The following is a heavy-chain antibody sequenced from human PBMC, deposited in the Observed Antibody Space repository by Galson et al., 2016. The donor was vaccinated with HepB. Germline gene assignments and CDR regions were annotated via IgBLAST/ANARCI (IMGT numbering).Heavy chain of an antibody. Sequence: SGAEVKKPGESLRISCQGSGYSFNNNWITWVRQMPGKGLEWMGRIDPSDSYTSYSPSFQGHVTFPTDKSNSTAYLQWSSLKASDTAMYYCATGGHSTIWDHWGYWGQGTLVTVSS. J-gene: IGHJ4*02. D-gene: IGHD6-13*01. CDR2: IDPSDSYT. CDR3: ATGGHSTIWDHWGY. V-gene: IGHV5-10-1*01. CDR1: GYSFNNNW.